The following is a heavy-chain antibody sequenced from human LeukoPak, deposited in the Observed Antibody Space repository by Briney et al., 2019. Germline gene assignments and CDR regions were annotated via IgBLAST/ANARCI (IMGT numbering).Heavy chain of an antibody. CDR3: ARGRPDCGGDCYPLDY. J-gene: IGHJ4*02. V-gene: IGHV3-53*01. CDR1: GFTVSSNY. CDR2: IYSGGNT. Sequence: SGGSLRLSCAASGFTVSSNYMTWVRQAPGKGLEWVSAIYSGGNTYYADSVKGQFTISRDNSKNTLYLQMNSLRAEDTAVYYCARGRPDCGGDCYPLDYWGQGTLVTVSS. D-gene: IGHD2-21*02.